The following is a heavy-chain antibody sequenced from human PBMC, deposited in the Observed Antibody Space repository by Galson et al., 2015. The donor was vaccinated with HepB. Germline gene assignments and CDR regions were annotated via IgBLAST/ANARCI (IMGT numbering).Heavy chain of an antibody. CDR1: GFTFSGYW. J-gene: IGHJ4*02. Sequence: SLRLSCAASGFTFSGYWMSWVRQVPGKGLEWVADVNLDGSEMYYADSVKGRFTISRDNAERSMSLHMYSLRAEDTAVYYCAREVMLRTRAHKTPYYWGQGTLVTVAS. V-gene: IGHV3-7*03. CDR3: AREVMLRTRAHKTPYY. D-gene: IGHD3-16*01. CDR2: VNLDGSEM.